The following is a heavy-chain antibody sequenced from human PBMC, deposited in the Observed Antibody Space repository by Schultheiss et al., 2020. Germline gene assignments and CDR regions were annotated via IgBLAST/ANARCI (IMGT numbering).Heavy chain of an antibody. D-gene: IGHD6-19*01. Sequence: SQTLSLTCTVSGGSISSYYWSWIRQPPGKGLEWIGYINYSGSTNYNPSLKSRVTMSVDTSKNQFSLKLSSVTAADTAVYYCARVRTSGWLIDYWGQGTLVTVSA. CDR2: INYSGST. V-gene: IGHV4-59*12. CDR3: ARVRTSGWLIDY. CDR1: GGSISSYY. J-gene: IGHJ4*02.